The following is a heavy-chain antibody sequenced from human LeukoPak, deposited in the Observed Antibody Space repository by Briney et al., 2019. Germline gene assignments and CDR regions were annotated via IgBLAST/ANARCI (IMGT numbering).Heavy chain of an antibody. CDR2: ISAYNGNT. Sequence: ASVKVSCKASGYTFTIYGISWVRQAPGQGLEGMGWISAYNGNTNYAQKPQGRVTMTTDTSTSTAYMELRSLRSDDTAVYYCARDKSRFGSGWFGFDYWGQGTLVTVSS. CDR3: ARDKSRFGSGWFGFDY. V-gene: IGHV1-18*01. D-gene: IGHD6-19*01. J-gene: IGHJ4*02. CDR1: GYTFTIYG.